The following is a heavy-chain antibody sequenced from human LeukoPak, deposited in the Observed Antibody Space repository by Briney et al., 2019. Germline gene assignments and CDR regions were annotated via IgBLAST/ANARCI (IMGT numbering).Heavy chain of an antibody. CDR3: ARGLKVLRPIVVVTAYDY. Sequence: ASVNVSCKASGYTFTSYDINWVRQAAGQGLEWMGWMNPNSGNTGYAQKFQGRVTMTRNTSISTAYMELSSLRSEDTAVYYCARGLKVLRPIVVVTAYDYWGQGTLVTVSS. V-gene: IGHV1-8*01. J-gene: IGHJ4*02. D-gene: IGHD2-21*02. CDR1: GYTFTSYD. CDR2: MNPNSGNT.